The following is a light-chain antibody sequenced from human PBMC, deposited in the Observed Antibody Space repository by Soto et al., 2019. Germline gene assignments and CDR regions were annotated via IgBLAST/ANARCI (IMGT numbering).Light chain of an antibody. J-gene: IGKJ1*01. CDR2: GAS. CDR3: QQYVSSSWT. Sequence: EIVLTQSPGTLSLSPGERATLSCRASQSVSSSYLAWYQQKPGQAPRLLIYGASSRATGIPDRFSGSGSGTVFTLTISRLEPEDSAVYYCQQYVSSSWTFGQGTKVEIK. CDR1: QSVSSSY. V-gene: IGKV3-20*01.